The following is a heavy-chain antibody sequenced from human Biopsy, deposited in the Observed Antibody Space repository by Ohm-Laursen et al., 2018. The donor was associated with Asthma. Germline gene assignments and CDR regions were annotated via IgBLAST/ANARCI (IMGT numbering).Heavy chain of an antibody. V-gene: IGHV1-69*13. CDR2: IMTVFGTT. J-gene: IGHJ6*02. D-gene: IGHD6-19*01. CDR3: ARCQVGYSSGWSLLLKKIYYSGMDV. CDR1: GGTFGNFA. Sequence: SVKVSCKAPGGTFGNFAISWVRQAPGQGLEWLGGIMTVFGTTNYAQKFQGRVTITADESMSTAYMEVTSLRSEDTAIYYCARCQVGYSSGWSLLLKKIYYSGMDVWGQGTAVTVSS.